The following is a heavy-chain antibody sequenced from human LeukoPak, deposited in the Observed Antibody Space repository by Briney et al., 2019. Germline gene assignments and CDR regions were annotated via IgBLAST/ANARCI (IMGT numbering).Heavy chain of an antibody. CDR1: GFTFSDYY. V-gene: IGHV3-11*06. CDR3: ARDLLAVPEPSNYGMDV. Sequence: GGSLRLSCAASGFTFSDYYMSWIRQAPGKGLEWVSYVGSSGTYTKYADPVKGRFTISRDNARNSLYLQMNSLRAEDTAVYYCARDLLAVPEPSNYGMDVWGQGTTVTVSS. D-gene: IGHD1-14*01. CDR2: VGSSGTYT. J-gene: IGHJ6*02.